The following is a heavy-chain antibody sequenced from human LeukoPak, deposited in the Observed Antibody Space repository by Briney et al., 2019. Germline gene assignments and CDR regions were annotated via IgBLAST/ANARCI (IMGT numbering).Heavy chain of an antibody. D-gene: IGHD2-2*01. CDR3: ARGHQLLLNAFDI. V-gene: IGHV4-59*01. CDR1: GGSISSYY. CDR2: IYYSGST. Sequence: KPSETLSLTCTVSGGSISSYYWSWIRQPPGKGLEWIGYIYYSGSTNYNPSLKSRVTISVDTSKNQFSLKLSSVTAADTAVYYCARGHQLLLNAFDIWGQGTMVTVCS. J-gene: IGHJ3*02.